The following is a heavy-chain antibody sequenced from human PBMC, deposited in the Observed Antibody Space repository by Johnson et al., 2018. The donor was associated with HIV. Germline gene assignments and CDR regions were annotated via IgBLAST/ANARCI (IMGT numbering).Heavy chain of an antibody. V-gene: IGHV3-66*01. CDR2: IYSGDTT. CDR1: GFTFDDYA. J-gene: IGHJ3*02. Sequence: VQLVESGGGLIQPGGSLRLSCAASGFTFDDYAMHWVRQAPGKGLEWVSVIYSGDTTYYAGSVKGRFTISRDNSKNTLYLQMNSLRVDDTAIYYCARAYTYGAFDIWGQGTMVTVSS. CDR3: ARAYTYGAFDI. D-gene: IGHD5-18*01.